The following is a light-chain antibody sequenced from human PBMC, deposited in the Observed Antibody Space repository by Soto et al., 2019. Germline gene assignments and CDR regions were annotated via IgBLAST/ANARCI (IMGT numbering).Light chain of an antibody. CDR1: SSNIGAGFD. Sequence: QSVLTQPPSVSGAPGQRVTISCTGSSSNIGAGFDVHWYQQLPGTAPKLLIYGNSDRPSGVPDRFSGSRSGTSASLAITGLQAEDEAEYYCQSYDTSLSGVEFGGGTKVTVL. V-gene: IGLV1-40*01. CDR2: GNS. CDR3: QSYDTSLSGVE. J-gene: IGLJ2*01.